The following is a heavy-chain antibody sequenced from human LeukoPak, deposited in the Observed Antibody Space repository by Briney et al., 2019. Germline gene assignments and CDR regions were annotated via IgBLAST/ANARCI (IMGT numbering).Heavy chain of an antibody. J-gene: IGHJ4*02. D-gene: IGHD1-1*01. CDR1: GFTFSSYE. CDR3: ARDRQQRAPFDY. Sequence: GGSLRLSCAASGFTFSSYEMNWVRQAPGKRLERVSYISSSGSTIYYADSVKGRFTISRDNAKNSLYLQMNSLRAEDTAVYYCARDRQQRAPFDYWGQGTLVTVSS. V-gene: IGHV3-48*03. CDR2: ISSSGSTI.